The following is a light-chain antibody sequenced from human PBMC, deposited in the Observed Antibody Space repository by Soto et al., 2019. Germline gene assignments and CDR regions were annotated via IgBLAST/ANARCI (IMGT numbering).Light chain of an antibody. Sequence: QSALTQPRSVSGSPGQSVTISCTGTSSDVGDYNYVSWYQQHPGQVPKLIIYDVSQRPFGVPDRFSGSKSGNTASLTISGLQAADEADYYCCSKAGRFNGVFGGGTQLTVL. V-gene: IGLV2-11*01. CDR2: DVS. CDR3: CSKAGRFNGV. J-gene: IGLJ7*01. CDR1: SSDVGDYNY.